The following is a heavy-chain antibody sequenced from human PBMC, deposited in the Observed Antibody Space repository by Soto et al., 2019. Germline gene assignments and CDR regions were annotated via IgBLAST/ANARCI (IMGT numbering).Heavy chain of an antibody. D-gene: IGHD5-12*01. J-gene: IGHJ4*02. Sequence: AVSMSLCRAASVFPFSSYCMDWVRQAPGKGLVWVSRINSDGRSTTYADSVKGRFTISRDNAKNTLYLQMNSLSAEDTAVYFCAKGYSGYDYANWGQGSLVTVSS. V-gene: IGHV3-74*01. CDR1: VFPFSSYC. CDR2: INSDGRST. CDR3: AKGYSGYDYAN.